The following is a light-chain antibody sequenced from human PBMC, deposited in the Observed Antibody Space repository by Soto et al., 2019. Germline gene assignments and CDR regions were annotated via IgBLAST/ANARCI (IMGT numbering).Light chain of an antibody. V-gene: IGKV1-39*01. CDR1: QSISSY. CDR2: AAS. J-gene: IGKJ5*01. Sequence: DIQMTQSPSSLSASVGDRVTITCRASQSISSYLNWYQQKPGKAPKLLIYAASSLQSGVPSRFSGSGSGTEFTLTISSLQSEDFAVYYCQQYDNWLPITFGQGTRLEIK. CDR3: QQYDNWLPIT.